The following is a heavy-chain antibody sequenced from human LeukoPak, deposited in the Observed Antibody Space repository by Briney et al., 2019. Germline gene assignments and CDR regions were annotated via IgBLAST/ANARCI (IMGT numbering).Heavy chain of an antibody. CDR3: AREVTMNPNWFDP. CDR2: INPNNGGT. CDR1: GYTFTGYY. D-gene: IGHD3-22*01. V-gene: IGHV1-2*02. J-gene: IGHJ5*02. Sequence: GASVKVSCKASGYTFTGYYMHWVRQAPGQGLEWMGWINPNNGGTNYAQKFQGRVTMTRDTSISTAYMELSRLRSDDTAVYYCAREVTMNPNWFDPWGQGTLVTVSS.